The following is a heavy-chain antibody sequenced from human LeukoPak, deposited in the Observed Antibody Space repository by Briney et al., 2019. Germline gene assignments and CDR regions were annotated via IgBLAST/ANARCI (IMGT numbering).Heavy chain of an antibody. Sequence: GGSLRLSCATPGFPFETNAMSWVREAPGKGLEWVATIGNTETFYADSVTGRFTISRDNSKNTVNLQMNRLRVEDTAIYYCAKDWIQFNRVFDCFDSWGQGTLVTVSS. J-gene: IGHJ4*02. D-gene: IGHD5-18*01. V-gene: IGHV3-23*01. CDR2: IGNTET. CDR3: AKDWIQFNRVFDCFDS. CDR1: GFPFETNA.